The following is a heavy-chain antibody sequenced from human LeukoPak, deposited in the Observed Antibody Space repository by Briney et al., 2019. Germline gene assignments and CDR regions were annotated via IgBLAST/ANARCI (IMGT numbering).Heavy chain of an antibody. CDR2: INHSGST. CDR3: ARDGYYYGSGSYPVDY. Sequence: SEALSLTCAVYGGSFSGYCWSWIRQPPGKGLEWIGEINHSGSTNYNPSLKSRVTISVDTSKNQFSLKLSSVTAADTAVYYCARDGYYYGSGSYPVDYWGQGTLVTVSS. D-gene: IGHD3-10*01. V-gene: IGHV4-34*01. J-gene: IGHJ4*02. CDR1: GGSFSGYC.